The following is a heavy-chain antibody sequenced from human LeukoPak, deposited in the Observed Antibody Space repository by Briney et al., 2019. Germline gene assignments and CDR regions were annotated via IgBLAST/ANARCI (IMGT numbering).Heavy chain of an antibody. Sequence: SETLSLTCTVSGGSISSSSYYWGWIRQPPGKGLEWIGSIYYSGSTYYNPSLKSRVTISVDTSKNQFSLKLSSVTAADTAVYYCARQHHCSSTSCYVGGLLWFDPWGQGTPVTVSS. D-gene: IGHD2-2*01. CDR3: ARQHHCSSTSCYVGGLLWFDP. CDR2: IYYSGST. V-gene: IGHV4-39*01. J-gene: IGHJ5*02. CDR1: GGSISSSSYY.